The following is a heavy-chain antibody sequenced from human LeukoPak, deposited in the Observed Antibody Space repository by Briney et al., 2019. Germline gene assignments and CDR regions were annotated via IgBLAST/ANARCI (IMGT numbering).Heavy chain of an antibody. J-gene: IGHJ5*02. Sequence: PSETLSLTCAVYGGSFSGYYWSWIRQPPGKGLEWIGEINHSGSTNYNPSLKSRVTISVDTSKNQFSLKLSSVTAADTAVYYCAREIAAAGRPRVNWFDPWGQGTLVTVSS. D-gene: IGHD6-13*01. CDR2: INHSGST. CDR1: GGSFSGYY. CDR3: AREIAAAGRPRVNWFDP. V-gene: IGHV4-34*01.